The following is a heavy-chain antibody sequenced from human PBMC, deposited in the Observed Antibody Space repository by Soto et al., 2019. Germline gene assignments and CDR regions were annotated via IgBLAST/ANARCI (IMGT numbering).Heavy chain of an antibody. D-gene: IGHD6-13*01. Sequence: PGGSLRLSCAASGFTSTDYALSWVRQAPGKGLEWVATISGIGGSTYLADSVKGRLSISRDNSKNTVSLLMNSLRAEDTAVYFCARGSSGYISSWYYFDYWGRGTLVTVSS. J-gene: IGHJ4*02. CDR3: ARGSSGYISSWYYFDY. CDR1: GFTSTDYA. V-gene: IGHV3-23*01. CDR2: ISGIGGST.